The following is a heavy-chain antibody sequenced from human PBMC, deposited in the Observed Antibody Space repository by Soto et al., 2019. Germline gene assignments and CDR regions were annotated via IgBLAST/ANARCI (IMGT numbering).Heavy chain of an antibody. CDR2: IYYSGST. J-gene: IGHJ4*02. CDR1: GGSICSGGYY. D-gene: IGHD2-15*01. CDR3: ARESVVVVAATRITNFDY. Sequence: SETLSLTCTVSGGSICSGGYYGSWLRQHPGKGLEWIGYIYYSGSTYYNPSLKSRVTISVDTSKNQFSLKLSSVTAADTAVYYCARESVVVVAATRITNFDYWGQGTLVTVSS. V-gene: IGHV4-31*03.